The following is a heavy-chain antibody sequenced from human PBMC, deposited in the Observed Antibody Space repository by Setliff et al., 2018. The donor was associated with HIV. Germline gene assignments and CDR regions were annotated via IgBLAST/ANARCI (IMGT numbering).Heavy chain of an antibody. D-gene: IGHD2-2*01. J-gene: IGHJ4*02. Sequence: SETLSLTCTVSGGSISSGFYYWNWIRQHPGKGLEWIGYIYYSGSTYYNPSLKSRVTISVDTSKNQFALKLSSVTAADTAVYFCARKVGGDFDYWGQGTPVTVSS. CDR2: IYYSGST. CDR3: ARKVGGDFDY. CDR1: GGSISSGFYY. V-gene: IGHV4-31*03.